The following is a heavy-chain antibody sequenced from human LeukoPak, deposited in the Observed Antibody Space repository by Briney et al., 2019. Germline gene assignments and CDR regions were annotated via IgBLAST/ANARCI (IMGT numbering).Heavy chain of an antibody. V-gene: IGHV1-69*05. J-gene: IGHJ1*01. D-gene: IGHD3-22*01. CDR2: IIPIFGTA. CDR1: GGTFSSYA. Sequence: SVKVSCKASGGTFSSYAISWVRQAPGQGLEWMGRIIPIFGTANYAQKFQGRVTIATDESTSTAYMELSSLRSEDTAAYYCARAFHYYDSSGYLTAEYFQHWGQGTLVTVSS. CDR3: ARAFHYYDSSGYLTAEYFQH.